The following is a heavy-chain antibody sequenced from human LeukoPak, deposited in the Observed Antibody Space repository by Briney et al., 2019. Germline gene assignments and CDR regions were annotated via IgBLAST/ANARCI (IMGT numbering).Heavy chain of an antibody. CDR3: AKDASPLPNVFDI. Sequence: PGGSLRLSYAPSGLTFSRYAMNWVRQAQGKGLEWVSAISDSGNSAYYADSVKGRFTVSRDKSNNTLFLQMTRLTADDTAVYYCAKDASPLPNVFDIWGQGTKVIVSS. V-gene: IGHV3-23*01. D-gene: IGHD2-15*01. CDR1: GLTFSRYA. J-gene: IGHJ3*02. CDR2: ISDSGNSA.